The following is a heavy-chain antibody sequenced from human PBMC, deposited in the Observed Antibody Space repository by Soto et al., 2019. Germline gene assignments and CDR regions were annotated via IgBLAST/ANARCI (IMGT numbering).Heavy chain of an antibody. CDR3: ARSAVAGTKYYYYGMEV. V-gene: IGHV5-51*01. D-gene: IGHD6-19*01. Sequence: GESLKISCKGSGYSFTSYWIGLVRQMPGKCLEWMGIIYPGDSDTRYSPSFQGQVTISADKYISTAYLQWSSLKASDTAMYYCARSAVAGTKYYYYGMEVWGKGTTVTVSS. CDR2: IYPGDSDT. CDR1: GYSFTSYW. J-gene: IGHJ6*04.